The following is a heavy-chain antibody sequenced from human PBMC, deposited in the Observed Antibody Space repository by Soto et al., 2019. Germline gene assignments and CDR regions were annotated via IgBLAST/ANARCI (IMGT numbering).Heavy chain of an antibody. CDR1: GYIFVNYG. V-gene: IGHV1-18*01. CDR2: ISPYTGNT. D-gene: IGHD3-16*01. Sequence: QVQLVQSGDEMKKPRASVRVSCKASGYIFVNYGIAWVRQAPGQGLEWMGWISPYTGNTHSASQVQGRLTMTTDTSTSTAYMDLGSLTSDDTAVYYCAMVDNYVTPTPQDVWGQGTTVTVSS. J-gene: IGHJ6*02. CDR3: AMVDNYVTPTPQDV.